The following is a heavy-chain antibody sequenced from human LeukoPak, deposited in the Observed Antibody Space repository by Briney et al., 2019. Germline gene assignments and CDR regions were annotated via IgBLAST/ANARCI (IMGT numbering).Heavy chain of an antibody. J-gene: IGHJ6*03. CDR2: IKQDESET. Sequence: GGSLRLSCAGSGFSFSSYWMTWVRQSPGKGPEWVANIKQDESETYTVDSVKGRFTISRDNAKNSVYLHMNSLRAEDTALYYCARLSAYYYGSFFYYYMDVWGKGTTVTVSS. CDR3: ARLSAYYYGSFFYYYMDV. D-gene: IGHD3-10*01. CDR1: GFSFSSYW. V-gene: IGHV3-7*01.